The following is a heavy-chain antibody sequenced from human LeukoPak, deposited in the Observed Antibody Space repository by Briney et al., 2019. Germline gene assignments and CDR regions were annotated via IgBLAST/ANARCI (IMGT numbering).Heavy chain of an antibody. V-gene: IGHV4-38-2*02. J-gene: IGHJ5*01. Sequence: SETLSLTCTVSGYSISSGYYWGWIRQPPGKGLEWIGSIYHSGSTYYNPSLKSRVTISVDTSKNQLYLKMNSVTAADTAVYYCAGESSSFDSWGQGTLVTVSS. CDR3: AGESSSFDS. D-gene: IGHD6-6*01. CDR1: GYSISSGYY. CDR2: IYHSGST.